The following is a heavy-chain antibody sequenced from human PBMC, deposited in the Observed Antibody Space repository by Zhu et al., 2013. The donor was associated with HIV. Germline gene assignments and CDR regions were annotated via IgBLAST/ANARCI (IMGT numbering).Heavy chain of an antibody. CDR2: INPHSGGT. Sequence: QVQLVQSGAELKKPGVSVKVSCKASGYTFTGYYMHWVRQAPGQGLEWMGWINPHSGGTNFAQKFQGRVTMTRDTSISTAYMELSRLRSDDTAVYYCARDKRGRWLQPYYFDYWGQGALVTVSS. CDR1: GYTFTGYY. CDR3: ARDKRGRWLQPYYFDY. J-gene: IGHJ4*02. D-gene: IGHD5-12*01. V-gene: IGHV1-2*02.